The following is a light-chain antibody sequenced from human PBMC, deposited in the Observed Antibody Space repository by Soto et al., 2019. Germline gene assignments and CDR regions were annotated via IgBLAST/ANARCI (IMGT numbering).Light chain of an antibody. V-gene: IGLV2-14*01. CDR2: EVS. CDR1: SSDVGGYNY. J-gene: IGLJ3*02. CDR3: SSYTSSSTLV. Sequence: QSVLTQPASVSGSPGQSITISCTGTSSDVGGYNYVSWYQQHSGKAPKLMIYEVSNWPSGVSNRFSGSKSGNTASLTISGLQAEDEADYYCSSYTSSSTLVFGGGTKVTVL.